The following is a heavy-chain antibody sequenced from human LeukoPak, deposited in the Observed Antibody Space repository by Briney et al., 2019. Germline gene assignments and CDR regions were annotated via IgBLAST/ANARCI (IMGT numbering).Heavy chain of an antibody. Sequence: PGGSLRLSCAASGFTFSSYAMHWVRQAPGKGLEWVAVISYDGSNKYYADSVKGRFTISRDNSKNTLYLQMNSLRAEDTAVYYCAKDIVVVPAAILASWGQGTLVTVSS. V-gene: IGHV3-30-3*01. CDR2: ISYDGSNK. D-gene: IGHD2-2*01. CDR1: GFTFSSYA. CDR3: AKDIVVVPAAILAS. J-gene: IGHJ4*02.